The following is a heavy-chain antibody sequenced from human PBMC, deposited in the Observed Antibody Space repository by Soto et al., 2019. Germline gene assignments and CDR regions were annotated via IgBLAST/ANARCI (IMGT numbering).Heavy chain of an antibody. J-gene: IGHJ4*02. CDR3: ARDSGIYGDHFDY. D-gene: IGHD4-17*01. Sequence: QVQLVQSGAEVKKPGASVKVSCKASGYTFTGYYMHWVRQAPGQGLEWMGWINPNSGGKNYAQKFQGWVTMTRDTSISTAYMELSRLRSADTAVYYCARDSGIYGDHFDYWGQGTLVTVSS. CDR2: INPNSGGK. CDR1: GYTFTGYY. V-gene: IGHV1-2*04.